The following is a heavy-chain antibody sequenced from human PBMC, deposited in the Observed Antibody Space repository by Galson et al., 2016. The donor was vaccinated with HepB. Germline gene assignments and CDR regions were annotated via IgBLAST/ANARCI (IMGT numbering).Heavy chain of an antibody. CDR1: GGSTSTSYW. CDR2: IYNTGTT. CDR3: ARGMQMFTSGVYFDF. J-gene: IGHJ4*02. Sequence: SETLSLTCAVYGGSTSTSYWWSWVRQPPGKGLEWIGQIYNTGTTNYNSSLKSRVTISLDKSKNQFSLKLNSVTAADTAVYYCARGMQMFTSGVYFDFWGQGTLITVSS. D-gene: IGHD3-10*02. V-gene: IGHV4-4*02.